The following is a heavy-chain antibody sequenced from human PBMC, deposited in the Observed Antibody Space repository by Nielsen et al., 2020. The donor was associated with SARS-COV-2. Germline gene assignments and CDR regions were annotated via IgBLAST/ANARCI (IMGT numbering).Heavy chain of an antibody. CDR2: IYSGGSST. V-gene: IGHV3-23*03. Sequence: GESLKISCAASGFTFRRYGLSWVRQAPGKGLEWVSVIYSGGSSTYYADSVKGRFTISRDNSKSTLYLQMNSLRAEDTAVYYCAKDGEEYCTSTSCSDVGYYYFGMDVWGHGTTVTVSS. CDR3: AKDGEEYCTSTSCSDVGYYYFGMDV. J-gene: IGHJ6*02. CDR1: GFTFRRYG. D-gene: IGHD2-2*01.